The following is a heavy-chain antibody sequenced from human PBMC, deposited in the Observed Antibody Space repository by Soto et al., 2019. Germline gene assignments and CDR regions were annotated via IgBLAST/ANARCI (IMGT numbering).Heavy chain of an antibody. CDR1: GFTFSTYG. D-gene: IGHD5-18*01. V-gene: IGHV3-30*18. Sequence: QVQLVESGGGVVQPGRSLRLSCAASGFTFSTYGMHWVRQAPGKGLEWVAVISYGGSNKYYAESVKGRFTISRDNSKNTLHLQMNSLRSEDTAVYYCAKDLSGYNYGYYRRFDYWGQGTLVTVSS. J-gene: IGHJ4*02. CDR3: AKDLSGYNYGYYRRFDY. CDR2: ISYGGSNK.